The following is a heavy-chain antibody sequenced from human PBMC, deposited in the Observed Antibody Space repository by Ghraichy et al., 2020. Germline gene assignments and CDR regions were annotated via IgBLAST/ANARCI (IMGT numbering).Heavy chain of an antibody. CDR3: ARAWSRNDFWSGYPTPGHSYGMDV. Sequence: ASVKVSCKASGYTFINYYMHWVRQAPGQGLEWMGIINPSGGSASYAQKFQGSVTMTRDTSTSTVYMELSSLRSEDTAVYYCARAWSRNDFWSGYPTPGHSYGMDVWGQGTTITVSS. V-gene: IGHV1-46*01. CDR2: INPSGGSA. CDR1: GYTFINYY. D-gene: IGHD3-3*01. J-gene: IGHJ6*02.